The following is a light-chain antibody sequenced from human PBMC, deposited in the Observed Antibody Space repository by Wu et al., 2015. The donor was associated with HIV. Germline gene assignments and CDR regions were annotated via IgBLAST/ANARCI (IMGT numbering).Light chain of an antibody. J-gene: IGKJ4*01. CDR1: QSVNRNY. V-gene: IGKV3-20*01. CDR3: QQYASSVIPYGNSPLT. Sequence: RASQSVNRNYLASVSAETLGPRLPRLLIYGASSRATGIPDRFSGSGSGTHFTLTITRLEPEDFAVYYCQQYASSVIPYGNSPLTFAGGPRWRS. CDR2: GAS.